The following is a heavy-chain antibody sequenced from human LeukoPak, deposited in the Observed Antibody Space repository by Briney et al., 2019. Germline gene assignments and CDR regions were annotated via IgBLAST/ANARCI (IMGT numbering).Heavy chain of an antibody. Sequence: PSETLSCTCAVSGVAFSNYYWSWVRQSPRQGLEWIGEINHSGYTNYNPSLKSRVTMSIDTSQNQFSLLLTSVTAADAGVYYCTRAVAGHPDWGQGTLVTVSS. J-gene: IGHJ4*02. CDR3: TRAVAGHPD. D-gene: IGHD5-12*01. CDR2: INHSGYT. CDR1: GVAFSNYY. V-gene: IGHV4-34*01.